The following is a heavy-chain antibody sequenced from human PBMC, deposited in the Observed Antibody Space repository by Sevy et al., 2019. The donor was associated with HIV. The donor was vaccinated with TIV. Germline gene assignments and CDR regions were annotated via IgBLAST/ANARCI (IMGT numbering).Heavy chain of an antibody. D-gene: IGHD2-8*01. Sequence: ASVKVSCKASGYTFTNYGISWVRQAPGQGLEWMGWISAYNGNTNYAQKLQGRVTMTTDTSTSTAYMELRSLGSDDTAVYYCARGKYCTNGVCYHYFDYWGQGTLVTVSS. V-gene: IGHV1-18*01. CDR2: ISAYNGNT. CDR1: GYTFTNYG. CDR3: ARGKYCTNGVCYHYFDY. J-gene: IGHJ4*02.